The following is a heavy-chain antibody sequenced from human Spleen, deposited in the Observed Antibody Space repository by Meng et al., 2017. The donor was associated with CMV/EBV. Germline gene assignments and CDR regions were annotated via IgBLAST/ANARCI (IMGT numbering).Heavy chain of an antibody. CDR3: ATKGGLPGAPDN. CDR1: GFTFSNYA. CDR2: ISTSGDST. D-gene: IGHD2-2*01. V-gene: IGHV3-23*01. J-gene: IGHJ4*02. Sequence: SCAASGFTFSNYAMSWVRQAPGKGLYWVSAISTSGDSTYYADSVKGRFTISRDNSKSTLFLLMNSLRDEDTAIYYCATKGGLPGAPDNWGQGTLVTVSS.